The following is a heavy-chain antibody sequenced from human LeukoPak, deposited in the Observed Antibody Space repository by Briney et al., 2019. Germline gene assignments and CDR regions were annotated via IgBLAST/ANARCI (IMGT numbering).Heavy chain of an antibody. Sequence: GASVKVSCKASGCTFTDYYIHWVRQAPGQGLEWMGWINPKTGSTNYPQKFQGRVTTTRDTSISTVNMELSRLRSDDTAVYYCAIQPWGSGNNWYFDLWGRGTLVTVSS. D-gene: IGHD7-27*01. CDR1: GCTFTDYY. CDR3: AIQPWGSGNNWYFDL. J-gene: IGHJ2*01. CDR2: INPKTGST. V-gene: IGHV1-2*02.